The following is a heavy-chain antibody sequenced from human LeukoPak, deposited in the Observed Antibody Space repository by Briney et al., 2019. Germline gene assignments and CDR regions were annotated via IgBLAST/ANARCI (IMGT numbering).Heavy chain of an antibody. J-gene: IGHJ4*02. CDR2: ISAYNGNT. V-gene: IGHV1-18*01. Sequence: GASVKVSCKASGYTFTSYCISWVRQAPGQGLEWMGWISAYNGNTNYAQKLQGRVTMTTDTSTSTAYMELRSLRSDDTAVYYCARVTGSGSYYKRLDYWGQGTLATVSS. D-gene: IGHD3-10*01. CDR3: ARVTGSGSYYKRLDY. CDR1: GYTFTSYC.